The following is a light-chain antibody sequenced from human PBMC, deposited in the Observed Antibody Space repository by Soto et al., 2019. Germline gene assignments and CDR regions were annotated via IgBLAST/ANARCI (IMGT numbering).Light chain of an antibody. CDR1: SSDVVVYNY. CDR3: SSYTGISTLV. V-gene: IGLV2-14*01. J-gene: IGLJ3*02. CDR2: EVS. Sequence: QSALTQPASVSGSPGQSITISCTGTSSDVVVYNYVSWYQQHPGKAPKLMIYEVSNRPSGVSNRFSGSKSGNTASLPISGLQAEDEADYYCSSYTGISTLVCGGGTTLTVL.